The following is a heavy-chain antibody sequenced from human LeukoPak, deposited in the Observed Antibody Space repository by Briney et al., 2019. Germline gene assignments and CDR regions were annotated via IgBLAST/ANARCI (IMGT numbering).Heavy chain of an antibody. J-gene: IGHJ4*02. Sequence: ASVKVSCKASGYTFTSYGISWVRQAPGQELEWMGWISAYNGDTNYAQKLQGRVTMTTDTSTSTAYMELRSLRSDDTAVYYCARDLGIVCEFGYWGQGTLVTVSS. V-gene: IGHV1-18*01. CDR2: ISAYNGDT. CDR1: GYTFTSYG. D-gene: IGHD2-8*01. CDR3: ARDLGIVCEFGY.